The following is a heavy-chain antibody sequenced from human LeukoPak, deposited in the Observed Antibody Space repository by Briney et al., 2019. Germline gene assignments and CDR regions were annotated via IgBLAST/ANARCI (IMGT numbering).Heavy chain of an antibody. J-gene: IGHJ3*02. CDR1: GGSISSSSYY. D-gene: IGHD3-22*01. CDR3: ARGDLRSNDSPRSAFDI. Sequence: PSETLSLTCTVSGGSISSSSYYWGWIHQPPGKGLEWIGEINHSGSTNYNPSLKSRVTISVDTSKNQFSLKLSSVTAADTAVYYCARGDLRSNDSPRSAFDIWGQGTMVTVSS. CDR2: INHSGST. V-gene: IGHV4-39*07.